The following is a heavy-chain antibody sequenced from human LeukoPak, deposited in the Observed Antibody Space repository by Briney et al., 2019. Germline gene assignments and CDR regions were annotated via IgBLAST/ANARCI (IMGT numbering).Heavy chain of an antibody. Sequence: GGSLRLSCAASGFTFSSYAMSWVRQAPGKGLEWVSAISGSGGSTYYADSVKGRFTISRDNSKNTLYPQMNSLRAEDTAVYYCAKDQAYCGGSCYGDYWGQGTLVTVSS. CDR2: ISGSGGST. CDR3: AKDQAYCGGSCYGDY. J-gene: IGHJ4*02. V-gene: IGHV3-23*01. CDR1: GFTFSSYA. D-gene: IGHD2-21*02.